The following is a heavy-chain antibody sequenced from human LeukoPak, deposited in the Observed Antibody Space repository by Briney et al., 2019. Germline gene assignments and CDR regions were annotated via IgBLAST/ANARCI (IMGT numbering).Heavy chain of an antibody. CDR3: ARVYYSNSYDYWYFDL. CDR1: GGSIRSYY. D-gene: IGHD6-13*01. J-gene: IGHJ2*01. V-gene: IGHV4-59*01. CDR2: IYYSGST. Sequence: SETLSLTCTVSGGSIRSYYWSWIRQPPGKGLEWIAYIYYSGSTNYNPSLKSRVTISVGTSKNQFSLKLSSVTAADTAVYYCARVYYSNSYDYWYFDLWGRGTLVTVSS.